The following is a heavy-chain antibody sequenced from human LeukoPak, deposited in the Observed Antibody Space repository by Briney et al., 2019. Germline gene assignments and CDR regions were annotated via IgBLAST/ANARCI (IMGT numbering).Heavy chain of an antibody. CDR1: GFTFSSYA. CDR3: ARAAHYYDSSGYLDE. V-gene: IGHV3-64*01. J-gene: IGHJ4*02. D-gene: IGHD3-22*01. Sequence: EGSLRLSCAASGFTFSSYAMHWVRQAPGKGLEYVSAISSNGGSTYYANSVKGRFTISRDNSKNTLYLQMGSLRAEDMAVYYCARAAHYYDSSGYLDEWGQGTLDTVSS. CDR2: ISSNGGST.